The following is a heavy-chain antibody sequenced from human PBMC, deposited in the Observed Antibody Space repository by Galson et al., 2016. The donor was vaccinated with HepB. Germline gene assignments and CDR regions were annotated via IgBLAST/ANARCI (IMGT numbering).Heavy chain of an antibody. Sequence: LSLTCAVFGGTFNGYYWTWIRQPPGKGLEWIGEINHSGNTNYNPSLKSRVNLSVDMSKKQFTLELTSVTVADTAIYYCARGTYYDSATRFDPWGQGTPVPVAS. D-gene: IGHD3-3*01. CDR2: INHSGNT. J-gene: IGHJ5*02. V-gene: IGHV4-34*01. CDR3: ARGTYYDSATRFDP. CDR1: GGTFNGYY.